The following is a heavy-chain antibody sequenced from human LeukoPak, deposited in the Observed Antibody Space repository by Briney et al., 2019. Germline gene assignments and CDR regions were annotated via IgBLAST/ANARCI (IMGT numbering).Heavy chain of an antibody. D-gene: IGHD6-19*01. J-gene: IGHJ4*02. CDR1: GFTFSSYW. V-gene: IGHV3-7*01. CDR3: ARDSKAVAVDFDY. CDR2: IKQDGSEK. Sequence: GGSLRLSCAASGFTFSSYWMSWVSQAPGKGLEWVANIKQDGSEKYYVDSVKGRFTISRDNAENSLYLQMNSLRAEDTAVYYCARDSKAVAVDFDYWGQGTLVTVST.